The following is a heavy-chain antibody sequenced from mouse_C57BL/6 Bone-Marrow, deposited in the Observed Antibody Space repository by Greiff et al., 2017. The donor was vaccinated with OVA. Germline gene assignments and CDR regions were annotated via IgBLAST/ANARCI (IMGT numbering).Heavy chain of an antibody. CDR3: ARLYWYFDV. J-gene: IGHJ1*03. CDR1: GFTFTDYY. V-gene: IGHV7-3*01. CDR2: IRNKANGYTT. Sequence: DVMLVESGGGLVQPGGSLSLSCAASGFTFTDYYMSWVRQPPGKALEWLGFIRNKANGYTTEYSASVKGRFTISRDNSQSILYLQMNALRAEDSATYYCARLYWYFDVWGTGTTVTVSS.